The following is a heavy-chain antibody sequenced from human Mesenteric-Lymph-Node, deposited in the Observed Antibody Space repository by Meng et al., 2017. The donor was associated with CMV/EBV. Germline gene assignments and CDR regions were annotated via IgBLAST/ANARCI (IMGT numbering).Heavy chain of an antibody. V-gene: IGHV3-30*09. D-gene: IGHD3-10*01. J-gene: IGHJ6*02. Sequence: GGSLRLSCAASGFIFNNYAMHWVRQAPGKGLDWVAVTSFDGGDSYYADSVKGRFAISRDNYKNTLYLQMNSLSPDDTAVYFCGRVRDHYGSESGSKRGADVWGQGTKVTVSS. CDR2: TSFDGGDS. CDR1: GFIFNNYA. CDR3: GRVRDHYGSESGSKRGADV.